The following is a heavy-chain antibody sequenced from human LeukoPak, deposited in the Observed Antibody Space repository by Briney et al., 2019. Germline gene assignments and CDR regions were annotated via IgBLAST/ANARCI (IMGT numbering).Heavy chain of an antibody. Sequence: PSETLSLTCAVYGGSFTDYYWTWIRRPPGKGLEWVGEVSHSGSTNYNPSLKSRVTISVDTSKNQFSLKVRSVTAADTAVYYCARRRNWNDVLDYWGQGTLVTVSP. J-gene: IGHJ4*02. V-gene: IGHV4-34*01. CDR1: GGSFTDYY. CDR2: VSHSGST. D-gene: IGHD1-1*01. CDR3: ARRRNWNDVLDY.